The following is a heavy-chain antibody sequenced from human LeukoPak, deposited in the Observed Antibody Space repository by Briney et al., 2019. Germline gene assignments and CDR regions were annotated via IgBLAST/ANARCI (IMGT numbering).Heavy chain of an antibody. D-gene: IGHD1-26*01. CDR2: IKQDGSEE. V-gene: IGHV3-7*01. CDR3: ARGSSAGASLRHDY. CDR1: GFTFSSYW. Sequence: GGSLRLSCAASGFTFSSYWMSWVRQARGKGLEWVANIKQDGSEENLVDSVKGRFTISRDNAKKSLYLQMNSLRAEDTAVYYCARGSSAGASLRHDYWGQGTLVTVSS. J-gene: IGHJ4*02.